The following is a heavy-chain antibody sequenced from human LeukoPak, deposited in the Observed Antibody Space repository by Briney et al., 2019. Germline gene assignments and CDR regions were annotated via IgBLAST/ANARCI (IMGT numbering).Heavy chain of an antibody. V-gene: IGHV3-23*01. D-gene: IGHD6-19*01. Sequence: GGSLRLSCAASGFTFSSYAMTWVRHSSGKGLDWVSAISAGGGNTYYAGSVKGRFTISRDNSKNTLYLHVNSLRAEDTALYYCAKINRGQVAGHVDFWGQGTLVSVSS. CDR2: ISAGGGNT. CDR3: AKINRGQVAGHVDF. CDR1: GFTFSSYA. J-gene: IGHJ4*02.